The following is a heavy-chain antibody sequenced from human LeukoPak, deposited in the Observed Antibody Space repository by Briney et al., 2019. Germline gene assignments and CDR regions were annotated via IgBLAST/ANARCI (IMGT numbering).Heavy chain of an antibody. J-gene: IGHJ4*02. V-gene: IGHV3-33*01. Sequence: GGSLRLSCAASGFTFSSYVMHWVRQAPGKRLEWVAVIWYHGSNKYYADSVKGRFTISRDNSKNTLYLQMNSLRAEDTAVYYCARDSGGSSVGFYFDYWGQGTLVTVSS. D-gene: IGHD2-15*01. CDR2: IWYHGSNK. CDR1: GFTFSSYV. CDR3: ARDSGGSSVGFYFDY.